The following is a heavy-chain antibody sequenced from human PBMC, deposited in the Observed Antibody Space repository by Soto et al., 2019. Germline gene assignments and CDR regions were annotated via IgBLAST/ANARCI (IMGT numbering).Heavy chain of an antibody. CDR3: ATSCAVAGTGVYYCDY. CDR1: GFTFSSYG. J-gene: IGHJ4*02. D-gene: IGHD6-19*01. V-gene: IGHV3-30*03. CDR2: ISYDGSNK. Sequence: GGSLRLSCAASGFTFSSYGMYWGRLAPDKGLEWVAVISYDGSNKYYADSLKGRFTISRDNSKNTLYLQMNSLRAEDKAVYYCATSCAVAGTGVYYCDYWGQRTLVTASS.